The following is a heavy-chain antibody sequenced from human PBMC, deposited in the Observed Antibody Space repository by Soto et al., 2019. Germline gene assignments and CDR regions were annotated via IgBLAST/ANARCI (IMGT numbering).Heavy chain of an antibody. CDR2: ISRDGGTK. CDR3: TGEVASGY. CDR1: GFTVSTYG. D-gene: IGHD2-8*02. Sequence: QVQLVESGGGVVQPGRSLRLSCAVSGFTVSTYGMHWVRQAPGKGLEWVAVISRDGGTKYYADSVTGRFTISSDNSRNTLFLEMNSLRGDDMAVYYCTGEVASGYWGQGTLVTVSS. J-gene: IGHJ4*02. V-gene: IGHV3-30*03.